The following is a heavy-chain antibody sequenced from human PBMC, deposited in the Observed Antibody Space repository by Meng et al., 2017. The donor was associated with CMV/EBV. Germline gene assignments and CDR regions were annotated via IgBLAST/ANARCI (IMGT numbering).Heavy chain of an antibody. CDR1: FSASA. D-gene: IGHD2-2*01. CDR3: TRPPMRNCSSTSCSYNF. V-gene: IGHV3-73*01. J-gene: IGHJ4*02. CDR2: IRSTANSYAT. Sequence: FSASAMHWVRQASGKGLEWVGRIRSTANSYATAYAASVKGRFTISGDDSKNTAYLQMNSLKTEDTAVYYCTRPPMRNCSSTSCSYNFWGQGTLVTVSS.